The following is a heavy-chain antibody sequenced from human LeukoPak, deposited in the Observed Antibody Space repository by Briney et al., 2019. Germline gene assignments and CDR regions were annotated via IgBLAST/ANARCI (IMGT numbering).Heavy chain of an antibody. D-gene: IGHD1-26*01. V-gene: IGHV3-30-3*01. CDR2: VSFDGRNK. Sequence: GGSLRLSCAASGFTFSNAWMSWVRQAPGKGLEWVSFVSFDGRNKNYADSVRGRFTISRDNSKNTLYLQMNSVTYEDTAVYFCVRIVGHTTTDFWGQGTIVTVSS. CDR3: VRIVGHTTTDF. J-gene: IGHJ4*02. CDR1: GFTFSNAW.